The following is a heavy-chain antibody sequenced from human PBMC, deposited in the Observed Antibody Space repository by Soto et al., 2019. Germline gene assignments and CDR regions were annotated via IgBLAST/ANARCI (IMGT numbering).Heavy chain of an antibody. Sequence: GESLKISCKGSGYSFTSYWIGWVRQMPGKGLEWMGIIYPGDSDTRYSPSFQGQVTISADKSISTAYLQWSSLKASDTAMYYCARLVYNWNVAGNSPLYYGMDGWAQRSTVTVSS. D-gene: IGHD1-20*01. V-gene: IGHV5-51*01. CDR3: ARLVYNWNVAGNSPLYYGMDG. J-gene: IGHJ6*02. CDR2: IYPGDSDT. CDR1: GYSFTSYW.